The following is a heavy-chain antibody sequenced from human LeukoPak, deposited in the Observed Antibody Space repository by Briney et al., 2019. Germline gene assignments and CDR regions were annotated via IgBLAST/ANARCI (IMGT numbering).Heavy chain of an antibody. Sequence: SETLSLTCTVSGGSISSYYWSWIRQPAGKGLEWIGRIYTSGSTNYNPSLKSRVTMSVDTSKNQFSLKLSSVAAADTAVYYCARLLGSSWYEGYYYGMDVWGQGTTVTVSS. CDR3: ARLLGSSWYEGYYYGMDV. V-gene: IGHV4-4*07. D-gene: IGHD6-13*01. J-gene: IGHJ6*02. CDR1: GGSISSYY. CDR2: IYTSGST.